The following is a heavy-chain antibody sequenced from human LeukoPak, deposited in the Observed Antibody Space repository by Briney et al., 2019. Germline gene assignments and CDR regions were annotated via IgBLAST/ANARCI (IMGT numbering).Heavy chain of an antibody. CDR3: AKDSSGVVIGRWFDP. Sequence: PGGSLRLSCAASGFTFSSYAMSWVRQAPGKGLEWVSAISGSGGSTYYADSVKGRFTISRDNSKNTLYMQMNSLRAEDTAVYYCAKDSSGVVIGRWFDPWGQGTLVTVSS. J-gene: IGHJ5*02. CDR2: ISGSGGST. D-gene: IGHD3-3*01. CDR1: GFTFSSYA. V-gene: IGHV3-23*01.